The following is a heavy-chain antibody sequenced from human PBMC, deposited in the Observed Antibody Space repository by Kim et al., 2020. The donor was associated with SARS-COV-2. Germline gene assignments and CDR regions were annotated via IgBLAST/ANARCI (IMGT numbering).Heavy chain of an antibody. V-gene: IGHV1-58*02. CDR2: IVVGSGNT. CDR1: GFTFTNSA. Sequence: SVKVSCKASGFTFTNSAMQWVRQARGQRLEWIGWIVVGSGNTNYAQKFQERVTITRDMSTSTAYMELSSLRSEDTAVYYCAAEGGDGAARFWGQGTMVTVSS. CDR3: AAEGGDGAARF. J-gene: IGHJ3*01. D-gene: IGHD6-6*01.